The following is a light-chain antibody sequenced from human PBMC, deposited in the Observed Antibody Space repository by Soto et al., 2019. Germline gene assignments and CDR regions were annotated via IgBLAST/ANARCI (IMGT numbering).Light chain of an antibody. V-gene: IGKV3-20*01. Sequence: LVLTQPPGTLSLSPGERATLSCRASQSVSSSHLAWYQQKPGQAPRLLIYGASTRATGIPDRFSGSGSGTDFTLTISRLEPEDFAVYYCQQYGTAPTWTFGQGTRLEI. CDR2: GAS. CDR3: QQYGTAPTWT. CDR1: QSVSSSH. J-gene: IGKJ5*01.